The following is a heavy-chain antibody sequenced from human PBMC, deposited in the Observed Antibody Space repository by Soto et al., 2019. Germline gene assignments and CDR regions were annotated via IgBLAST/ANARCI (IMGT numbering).Heavy chain of an antibody. V-gene: IGHV4-39*01. CDR3: ARRVSSPYSDY. J-gene: IGHJ4*02. Sequence: SETLSLTCTVSGGSISSSSYYWGWIRQPPGKGLEWIGSIYYSGSTYYNPSLKSRVTISVDTSKNQFSLKLSSVTAADTAVYYCARRVSSPYSDYWGQGTLVTVSS. CDR1: GGSISSSSYY. D-gene: IGHD4-4*01. CDR2: IYYSGST.